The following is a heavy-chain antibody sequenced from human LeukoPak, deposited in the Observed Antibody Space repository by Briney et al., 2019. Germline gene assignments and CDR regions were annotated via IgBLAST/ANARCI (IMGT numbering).Heavy chain of an antibody. V-gene: IGHV4-30-2*01. Sequence: SQTLSLTCAVSGGSISSGGYSWSWIRQPPGKGLEWIGYIYHSGSTYYNPSLKSRVTISVDRSKNQFSLKLSSVTAADTAVYYCARDNYDILTGYQNWLDPWGQGTLVTVSS. D-gene: IGHD3-9*01. CDR1: GGSISSGGYS. CDR3: ARDNYDILTGYQNWLDP. J-gene: IGHJ5*02. CDR2: IYHSGST.